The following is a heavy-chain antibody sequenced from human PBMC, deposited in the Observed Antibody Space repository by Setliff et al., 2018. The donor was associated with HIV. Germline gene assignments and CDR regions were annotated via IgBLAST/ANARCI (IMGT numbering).Heavy chain of an antibody. Sequence: GGSLRLSCAASGFTFRSQDINWVRQAPGKELEWVSGISGSGDRTYYADSVKGRFTISRDNSKNTLYLQMNSLRAEDTAVYYCAKDPRAAVATICDYWGQGTLVTVSS. CDR1: GFTFRSQD. V-gene: IGHV3-23*01. CDR2: ISGSGDRT. J-gene: IGHJ4*02. CDR3: AKDPRAAVATICDY. D-gene: IGHD5-12*01.